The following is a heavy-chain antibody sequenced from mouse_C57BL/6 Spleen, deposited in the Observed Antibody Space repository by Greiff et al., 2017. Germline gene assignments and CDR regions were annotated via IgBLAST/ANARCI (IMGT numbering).Heavy chain of an antibody. CDR3: ARHSSGSFDY. CDR1: GYTFTSYW. J-gene: IGHJ2*01. Sequence: QVQLKQPGAELVRPGSSVKLSCKASGYTFTSYWMHWVKQRPIQGLEWIGNIDPSDSETHYNQKFKDKATLTVDKSSSTAYMQLSSLTSEDSAVYYCARHSSGSFDYWGQGTTLTVSS. D-gene: IGHD3-2*02. V-gene: IGHV1-52*01. CDR2: IDPSDSET.